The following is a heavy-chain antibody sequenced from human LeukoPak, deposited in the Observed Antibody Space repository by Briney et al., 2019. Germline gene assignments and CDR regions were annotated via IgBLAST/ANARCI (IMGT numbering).Heavy chain of an antibody. CDR2: VVPMFGIR. V-gene: IGHV1-69*17. CDR3: ATEPSRSYSFDHLDF. CDR1: GGTFNNYA. D-gene: IGHD5-12*01. Sequence: SVKVSCKTPGGTFNNYAISWVRQAPGQGLAWMGWVVPMFGIRNYPQTFRGRVNITADKATNTVYMELRSLRAEDTAIYYCATEPSRSYSFDHLDFWGLGTPVTVSS. J-gene: IGHJ4*02.